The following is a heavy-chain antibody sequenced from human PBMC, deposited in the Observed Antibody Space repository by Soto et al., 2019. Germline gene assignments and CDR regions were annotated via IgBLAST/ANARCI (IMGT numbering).Heavy chain of an antibody. D-gene: IGHD2-15*01. V-gene: IGHV3-21*01. Sequence: EVQLVESGGGLVKPGGSLRLSCAASGFTFSTYSMNWVRQAPGKGLEWVSDITSSSTYRFYADSVKGRFTISRDDAKNSLYLQMNSLRDEDTGVYYCARDLGVAVATLTLDYWGQGTLVTVSS. J-gene: IGHJ4*02. CDR1: GFTFSTYS. CDR3: ARDLGVAVATLTLDY. CDR2: ITSSSTYR.